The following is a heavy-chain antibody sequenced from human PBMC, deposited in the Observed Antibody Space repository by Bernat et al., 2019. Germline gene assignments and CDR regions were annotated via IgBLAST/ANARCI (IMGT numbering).Heavy chain of an antibody. V-gene: IGHV3-23*04. CDR3: ARDNNDIWTGYVY. J-gene: IGHJ4*02. CDR1: GFTFSSYA. Sequence: EVQLVEYGGGLVQPGGSLRLSCAASGFTFSSYAMSWVRQAPGKGLEWVSGISGGGGSTYYADSVTGRFTISRYNSKNKMYLQMNSLRAEDTAVDDCARDNNDIWTGYVYWGQGTLVTVSS. CDR2: ISGGGGST. D-gene: IGHD3-9*01.